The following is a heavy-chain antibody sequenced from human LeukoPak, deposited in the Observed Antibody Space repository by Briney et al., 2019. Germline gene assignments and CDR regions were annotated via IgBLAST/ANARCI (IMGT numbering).Heavy chain of an antibody. Sequence: GGSLRLSCAASGFTFSNAWMNWVRQAPGKGLEWVSSISSSSSYIYYADSVKGRFTISRDNAKNSLYLQMNSLRAEDTAVYYCARALVWGEVAFDIWGQGTMVTVSS. J-gene: IGHJ3*02. CDR3: ARALVWGEVAFDI. D-gene: IGHD3-16*01. CDR1: GFTFSNAW. CDR2: ISSSSSYI. V-gene: IGHV3-21*01.